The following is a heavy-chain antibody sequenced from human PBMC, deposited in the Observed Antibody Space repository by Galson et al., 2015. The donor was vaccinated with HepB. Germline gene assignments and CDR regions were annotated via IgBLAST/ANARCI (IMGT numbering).Heavy chain of an antibody. J-gene: IGHJ6*02. D-gene: IGHD5-18*01. Sequence: TLSLTCTVSGGSISSGGYYWSWIRQHPGKGLEWIGYIYYSGSTYYNPSLKSRVTISVDTSKNQFSLKLSSVTAADTAVYYCARGPRGAAMVIDYYYGMDVWGQGTTVTVSS. V-gene: IGHV4-31*03. CDR2: IYYSGST. CDR1: GGSISSGGYY. CDR3: ARGPRGAAMVIDYYYGMDV.